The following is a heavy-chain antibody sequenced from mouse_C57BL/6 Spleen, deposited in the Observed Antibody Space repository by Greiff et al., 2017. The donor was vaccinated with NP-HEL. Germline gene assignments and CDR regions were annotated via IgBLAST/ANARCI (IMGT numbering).Heavy chain of an antibody. V-gene: IGHV5-9-1*02. J-gene: IGHJ4*01. CDR2: ISSGGDYI. Sequence: EVHLVESGEGLVKPGGSLKLSCAASGFTFSSYAMSWVHQTPEKRLEWVAYISSGGDYIYYADTVKGRFTISRDNARNTLYLQMSSLKSEDTAMYYCTRDLSEDYAMDYWGQGTSVTVSS. D-gene: IGHD5-1*01. CDR3: TRDLSEDYAMDY. CDR1: GFTFSSYA.